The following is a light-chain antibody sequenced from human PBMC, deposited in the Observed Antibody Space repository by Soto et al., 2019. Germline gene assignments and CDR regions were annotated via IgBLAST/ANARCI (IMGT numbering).Light chain of an antibody. CDR3: QQTSAAPFT. V-gene: IGKV1-39*01. J-gene: IGKJ3*01. Sequence: DLPMAQSPSSLSASVGDTITITCRASRDINTYLNWYQQKPGKAPKLLIFGAASVQSGVPSRFSGSGSRTDFTLTINSLQPEDFATYCCQQTSAAPFTFGPGTKVDIK. CDR1: RDINTY. CDR2: GAA.